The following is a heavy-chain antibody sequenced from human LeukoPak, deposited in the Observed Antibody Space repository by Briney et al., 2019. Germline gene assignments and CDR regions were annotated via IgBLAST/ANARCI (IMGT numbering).Heavy chain of an antibody. CDR3: ARDTRIAVAGTHNYYYYMDV. CDR2: INPNSGGT. J-gene: IGHJ6*03. CDR1: GYTFTGYY. Sequence: ASVKVSCKASGYTFTGYYMHWVRQAPGQGLEWMGWINPNSGGTNYAQKFQGRVTMTRDTSISTAYMELSRLRSDDTAVYYSARDTRIAVAGTHNYYYYMDVWGKGTTVTVSS. V-gene: IGHV1-2*02. D-gene: IGHD6-19*01.